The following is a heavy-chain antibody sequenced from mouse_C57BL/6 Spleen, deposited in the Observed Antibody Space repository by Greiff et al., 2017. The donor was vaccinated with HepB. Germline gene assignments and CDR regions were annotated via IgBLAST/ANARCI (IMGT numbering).Heavy chain of an antibody. Sequence: EVQLQQSGAELVKPGASVKLSCTASGFNINDYYMHWVKQRTEQGLEWIGRIDPEDGETKYAAKFQGKATITADTSNNTAYLQRSSLTAEDTAVYYGARGKGLGYWGQGTTLTVSS. D-gene: IGHD2-2*01. CDR3: ARGKGLGY. CDR1: GFNINDYY. V-gene: IGHV14-2*01. CDR2: IDPEDGET. J-gene: IGHJ2*01.